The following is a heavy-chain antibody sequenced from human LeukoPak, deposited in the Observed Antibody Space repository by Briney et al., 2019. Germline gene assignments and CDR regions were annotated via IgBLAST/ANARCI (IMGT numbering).Heavy chain of an antibody. CDR2: ISSSSSYI. CDR1: GFTFSSYS. CDR3: ARDCYYYYYMDV. J-gene: IGHJ6*03. Sequence: PGGSLRLSCAASGFTFSSYSMNWVRQAQGKGLEWVSSISSSSSYIYYADSVKGRFTISRDNAKNSLYLQMNSLRAEDTAVYYCARDCYYYYYMDVWGKGTTVTVSS. V-gene: IGHV3-21*01.